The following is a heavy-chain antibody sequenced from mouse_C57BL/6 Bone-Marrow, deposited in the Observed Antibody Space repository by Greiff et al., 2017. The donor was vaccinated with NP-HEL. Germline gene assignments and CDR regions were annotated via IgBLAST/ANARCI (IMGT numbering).Heavy chain of an antibody. CDR3: ARNVYGLFDY. Sequence: QVQLQQPGAELVKPGASVKLSCTASGYTFTSYWMPWVKQRPGQGLAWIGMIHPNSGRPNSNENFKSTSTLTVDKSASTAYMQLSSLTSEDSAVYYCARNVYGLFDYWGQGTTLTVSS. CDR2: IHPNSGRP. CDR1: GYTFTSYW. J-gene: IGHJ2*01. D-gene: IGHD1-1*01. V-gene: IGHV1-64*01.